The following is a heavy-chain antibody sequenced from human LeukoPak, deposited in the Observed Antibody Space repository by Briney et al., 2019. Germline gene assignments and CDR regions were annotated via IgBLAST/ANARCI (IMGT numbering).Heavy chain of an antibody. CDR3: AKDISSVTPYYFDY. J-gene: IGHJ4*02. D-gene: IGHD4-11*01. CDR1: GFTFYDYA. V-gene: IGHV3-9*01. Sequence: GGSPRLSCAASGFTFYDYAMHWVRQAPGKGLEWVSGISWNSGNIGYADSVKGRFTISRDNAKNFLYLQMNSLRAEDTALYYCAKDISSVTPYYFDYWGQGTLVTVSS. CDR2: ISWNSGNI.